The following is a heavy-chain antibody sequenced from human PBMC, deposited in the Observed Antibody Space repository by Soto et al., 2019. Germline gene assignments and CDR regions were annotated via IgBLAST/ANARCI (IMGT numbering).Heavy chain of an antibody. D-gene: IGHD3-22*01. J-gene: IGHJ4*02. Sequence: ASETLSLTCTVSGGFLSTYYWTWIRQPPGKGLEWIGYIYYGGSTNYNPSLKSRVTISIDTSKNQFSLKLNSMTAADTAVYYCERAPREYFDSTGYSYYFDYWGQGTLVTVSS. V-gene: IGHV4-59*01. CDR3: ERAPREYFDSTGYSYYFDY. CDR2: IYYGGST. CDR1: GGFLSTYY.